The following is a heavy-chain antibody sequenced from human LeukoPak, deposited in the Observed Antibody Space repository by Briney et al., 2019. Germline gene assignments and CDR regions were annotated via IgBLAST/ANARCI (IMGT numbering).Heavy chain of an antibody. J-gene: IGHJ5*02. CDR3: ARGGYCSSTSCYWFDP. Sequence: GGSLRLSCAGFGFAFLDYYLTWIGQAPGKGLEGVSFISSSGSYTNYADSVKGRFTTSRDNAKNSLYLQMNSLRAEDTALYYCARGGYCSSTSCYWFDPWGQGTLVTVSS. V-gene: IGHV3-11*05. D-gene: IGHD2-2*01. CDR2: ISSSGSYT. CDR1: GFAFLDYY.